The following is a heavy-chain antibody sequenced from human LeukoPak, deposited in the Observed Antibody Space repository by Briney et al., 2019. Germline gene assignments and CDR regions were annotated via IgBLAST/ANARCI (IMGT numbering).Heavy chain of an antibody. D-gene: IGHD2-8*01. CDR2: IYSAGST. J-gene: IGHJ4*02. CDR3: AKGHCTNGICWLD. CDR1: GFTVSSTY. V-gene: IGHV3-53*01. Sequence: PGGSLILSCAASGFTVSSTYISWVRQAPGKGLQWVSIIYSAGSTYYADSVKGRFTISRDNSKNTLYLQMNSLRAEDTAVYYCAKGHCTNGICWLDWGQGTLVTVSS.